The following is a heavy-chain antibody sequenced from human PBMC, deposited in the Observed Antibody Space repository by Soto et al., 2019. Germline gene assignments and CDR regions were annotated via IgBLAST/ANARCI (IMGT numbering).Heavy chain of an antibody. J-gene: IGHJ6*02. D-gene: IGHD3-22*01. CDR2: ISSSSSYI. CDR1: GFTFSSYS. CDR3: ARGGARASSYYDSSGYYHPYGMDV. Sequence: GGSLRLSCAASGFTFSSYSMNWVRQAPGKGLEWVSSISSSSSYIYYADSVKGRFTISRDNAKNSLYLQMNSLRAEDTAVYYRARGGARASSYYDSSGYYHPYGMDVWGQGTTVTVSS. V-gene: IGHV3-21*01.